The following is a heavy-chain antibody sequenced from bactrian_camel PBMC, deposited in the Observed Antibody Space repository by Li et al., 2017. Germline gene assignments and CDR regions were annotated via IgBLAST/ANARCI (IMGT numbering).Heavy chain of an antibody. V-gene: IGHV3S40*01. CDR1: GFTFSNYD. D-gene: IGHD4*01. J-gene: IGHJ4*01. CDR2: SNSGGGST. Sequence: VQLVESGGGLVQPGGSLRLACAAAGFTFSNYDMSWVRQAPGKGLEWVSRSNSGGGSTYYADSVKGRFTISRDNAKNTLYLQLNDLKTEDTAMYYCTNEVEVHNEYEHNGWGQGTQVTVS. CDR3: TNEVEVHNEYEHNG.